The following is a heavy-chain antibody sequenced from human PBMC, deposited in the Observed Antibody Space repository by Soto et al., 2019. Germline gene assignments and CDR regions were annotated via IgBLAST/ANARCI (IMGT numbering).Heavy chain of an antibody. CDR2: IIPMFGTA. V-gene: IGHV1-69*01. D-gene: IGHD2-15*01. CDR1: GSTFSSYA. CDR3: ARDEGYCSGGSCYSRGYYYYGIDV. Sequence: QVQLVQSGAEVKEPGSSVKVSCKASGSTFSSYAISWVRQAPGQGLEWIGGIIPMFGTANYAQKFQGRVTITADESTSTAYMELSSLRSEDTAVYYCARDEGYCSGGSCYSRGYYYYGIDVWGQGTTVTVSS. J-gene: IGHJ6*02.